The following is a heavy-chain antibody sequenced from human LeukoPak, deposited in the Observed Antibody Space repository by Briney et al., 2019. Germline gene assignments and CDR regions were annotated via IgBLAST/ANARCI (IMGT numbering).Heavy chain of an antibody. V-gene: IGHV3-74*01. CDR3: ASRGVRRDYYDSSGYIGDAFDI. D-gene: IGHD3-22*01. CDR2: INSDGSST. J-gene: IGHJ3*02. Sequence: PGGSLRLSXAASGFTFSSYWMHWVRQAPGKGLVWVSRINSDGSSTIYADSVKGRFTISRDNAKNTLYLQMNSLRAEDTAVYYCASRGVRRDYYDSSGYIGDAFDIWGQGTMVTVSS. CDR1: GFTFSSYW.